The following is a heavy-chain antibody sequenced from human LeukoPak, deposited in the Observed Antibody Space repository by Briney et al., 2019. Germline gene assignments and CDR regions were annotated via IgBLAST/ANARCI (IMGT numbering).Heavy chain of an antibody. CDR1: GGSISSYY. D-gene: IGHD6-13*01. CDR2: IYYSGST. J-gene: IGHJ5*02. V-gene: IGHV4-59*01. CDR3: ARHRYSSSWYQSWFDP. Sequence: SETLSLTCTVSGGSISSYYWSWIRQPPGKGLEWIGYIYYSGSTNYNPFLKSRVTISVDTSKSQFSLKLSSVTATDTAVYYCARHRYSSSWYQSWFDPWGQGTLVTVSS.